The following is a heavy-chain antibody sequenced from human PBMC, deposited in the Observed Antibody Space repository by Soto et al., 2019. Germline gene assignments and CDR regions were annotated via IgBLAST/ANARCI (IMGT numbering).Heavy chain of an antibody. D-gene: IGHD6-19*01. V-gene: IGHV4-39*01. J-gene: IGHJ3*02. CDR3: ASQIREWLVRGAFDI. CDR1: GGSISSSSYY. Sequence: QLQLQESGPGLVKPSETLSLTCTVSGGSISSSSYYWGWIRQPPGKGLEWIGSIYYSGSTYYNPSLKSRVTISVEPSKTPFSLKLSSVTAADTAVYYCASQIREWLVRGAFDIWGQGTMVTVSS. CDR2: IYYSGST.